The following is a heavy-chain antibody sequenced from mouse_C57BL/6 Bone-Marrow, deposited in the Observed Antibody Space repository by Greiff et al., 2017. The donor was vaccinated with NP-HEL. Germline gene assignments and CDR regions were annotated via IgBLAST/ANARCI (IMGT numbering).Heavy chain of an antibody. CDR3: ARGTGTSYFDY. Sequence: QVQLKESGPELVKPGASVKLSCKASGYTFTSYDINWVKQRPGQGLEWIGWIYPRDGSTKYNEKFKGKATLTVDTSSSTAYMELHSLTSEDSAVYFCARGTGTSYFDYWGQGTTLTVSS. V-gene: IGHV1-85*01. J-gene: IGHJ2*01. CDR1: GYTFTSYD. D-gene: IGHD4-1*01. CDR2: IYPRDGST.